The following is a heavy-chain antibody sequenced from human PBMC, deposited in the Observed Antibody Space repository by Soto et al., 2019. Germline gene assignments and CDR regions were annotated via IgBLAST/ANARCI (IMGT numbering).Heavy chain of an antibody. J-gene: IGHJ5*02. CDR2: IYWDDDK. D-gene: IGHD3-10*01. CDR3: EQRLRYYGLGRERANSFDP. V-gene: IGHV2-5*02. CDR1: GFSLSTTGVG. Sequence: QITLKESGPTLVRPTQTLTLTCTFSGFSLSTTGVGVGWIRPPPGKALEWLALIYWDDDKRYSTSRKSRLTITKDTSKNEVLLTMTNMDPVDTATYYWEQRLRYYGLGRERANSFDPWGQGNLVTVSS.